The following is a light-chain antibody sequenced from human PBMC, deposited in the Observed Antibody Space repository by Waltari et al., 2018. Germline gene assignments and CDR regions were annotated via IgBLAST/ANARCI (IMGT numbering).Light chain of an antibody. CDR3: QSYDNRLSYV. Sequence: QSLLTQPPSVSGAPGQRVTISCPGSSANFAHLDLHWSHQLPGQAPKLLIFASNNRPSGVPDRFSGSKSGTSASLAITGLQPEDEGDYYCQSYDNRLSYVFGSGTKVTVL. CDR2: ASN. V-gene: IGLV1-40*01. J-gene: IGLJ1*01. CDR1: SANFAHLD.